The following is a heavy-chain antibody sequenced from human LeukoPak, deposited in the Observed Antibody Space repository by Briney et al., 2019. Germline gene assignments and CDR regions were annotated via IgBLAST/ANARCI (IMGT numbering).Heavy chain of an antibody. V-gene: IGHV4-4*02. CDR3: ARDRIAVAGFDD. J-gene: IGHJ4*02. CDR1: GGSISSSNW. CDR2: IYHSGST. D-gene: IGHD6-19*01. Sequence: SETLSLTCAVSGGSISSSNWWSWVRQPPGKGLGWMGEIYHSGSTDYNPSLKRRVTTSVDKSKNQFCLKLSSVTAAAAAVYYCARDRIAVAGFDDWGQGTLVTVSS.